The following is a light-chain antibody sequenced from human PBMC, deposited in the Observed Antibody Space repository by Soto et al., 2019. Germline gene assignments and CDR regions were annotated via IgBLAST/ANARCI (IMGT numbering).Light chain of an antibody. V-gene: IGKV3-15*01. Sequence: EIVMTQSPATLSVSPGERATLSCRASQSVSSNLVWYQQKPGQAPRLLIYGASTRATGIPARFSGSGSGTEFTLTISSLQSEDFAVYYCQHYHGWPITFGQGTRLEIK. CDR1: QSVSSN. J-gene: IGKJ5*01. CDR3: QHYHGWPIT. CDR2: GAS.